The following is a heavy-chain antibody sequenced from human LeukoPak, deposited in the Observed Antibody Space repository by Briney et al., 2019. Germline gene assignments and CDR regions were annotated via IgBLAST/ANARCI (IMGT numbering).Heavy chain of an antibody. CDR1: GYTFTSYD. CDR2: MNPNSGNT. D-gene: IGHD4-17*01. V-gene: IGHV1-8*01. J-gene: IGHJ4*02. Sequence: ASVKVSCKASGYTFTSYDINWVRQATGQGLEWMGWMNPNSGNTGYAQKFQGRVTMTRNTSISTAYTELSSLRSEDTAVYYCATSYDYGDYDDYWGQGTLVTVSS. CDR3: ATSYDYGDYDDY.